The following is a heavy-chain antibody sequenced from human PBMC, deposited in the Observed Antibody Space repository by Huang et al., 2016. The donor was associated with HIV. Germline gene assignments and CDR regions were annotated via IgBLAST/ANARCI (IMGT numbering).Heavy chain of an antibody. CDR2: IEPGDSDT. V-gene: IGHV5-51*01. J-gene: IGHJ4*02. CDR3: ARLSTTWYFDY. Sequence: EVQLVQSGAEVKKPGESLKISCKGSGYSFTSYWSGWVRQMPGKGMGCMGIIEPGDSDTRYSPSFQGQVTISADKAISTAYLQWSSLKASDTAMYYCARLSTTWYFDYWGQGTLVTVSS. CDR1: GYSFTSYW. D-gene: IGHD1-1*01.